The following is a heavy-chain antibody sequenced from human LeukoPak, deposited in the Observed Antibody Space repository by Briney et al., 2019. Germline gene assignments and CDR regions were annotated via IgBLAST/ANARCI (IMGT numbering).Heavy chain of an antibody. CDR2: LSANGGTT. J-gene: IGHJ5*01. CDR3: AKDLSGSYDS. Sequence: GGSLRLSCAASGFAFSTYAMSWVRQAPGKGLEWVSALSANGGTTYYADSVKGRFTISRDNSKNTLYLQMRRLRVEDTAVYYCAKDLSGSYDSWGQGTLVTVSS. CDR1: GFAFSTYA. D-gene: IGHD1-26*01. V-gene: IGHV3-23*01.